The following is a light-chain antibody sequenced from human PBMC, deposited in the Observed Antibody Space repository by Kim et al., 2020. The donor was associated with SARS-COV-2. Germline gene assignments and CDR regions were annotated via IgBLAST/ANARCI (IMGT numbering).Light chain of an antibody. CDR2: GVS. Sequence: EIVLTQSPGTLSLSPGERATLSCWASQSVGSNHLAWYQHKPGQAPRLLVHGVSTRAAGVPDRFSGSGSGTDFTLTISRLEPEDFAVYYCQQYATSPPRTYTFGQGTRLEI. J-gene: IGKJ2*01. CDR3: QQYATSPPRTYT. CDR1: QSVGSNH. V-gene: IGKV3-20*01.